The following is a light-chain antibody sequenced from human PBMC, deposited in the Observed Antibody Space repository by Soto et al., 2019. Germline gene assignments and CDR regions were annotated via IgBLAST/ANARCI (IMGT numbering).Light chain of an antibody. CDR3: NSYTSSSTVV. CDR1: SSDVGGYNY. J-gene: IGLJ2*01. V-gene: IGLV2-14*01. Sequence: QSALTQPASVSGSPGQSITISCTGTSSDVGGYNYVSWYQQHPGKAPKLMIYDVSNRPSGISNGFSGSKSGNTASLTISGLQAEDEADYYCNSYTSSSTVVFGGGTKLTVL. CDR2: DVS.